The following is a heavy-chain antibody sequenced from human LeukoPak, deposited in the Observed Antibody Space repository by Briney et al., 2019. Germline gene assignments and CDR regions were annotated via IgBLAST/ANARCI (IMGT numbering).Heavy chain of an antibody. Sequence: SETLSLTCSVSGGSISSHSYFWGWIRLTPGKGLEWLGSIHHRGSTFFNPSLKSRVTISTDTSKNQFSLKLRSVTAADTAVYYCARSFFDWLLGRANFVGSNFDFWGQGKMVLVSS. CDR2: IHHRGST. D-gene: IGHD3-9*01. CDR3: ARSFFDWLLGRANFVGSNFDF. J-gene: IGHJ4*02. V-gene: IGHV4-39*07. CDR1: GGSISSHSYF.